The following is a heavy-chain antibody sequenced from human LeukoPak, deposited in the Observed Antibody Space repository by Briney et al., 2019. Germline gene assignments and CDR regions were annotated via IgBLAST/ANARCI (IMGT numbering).Heavy chain of an antibody. V-gene: IGHV3-23*01. CDR1: GFTFSTNA. CDR3: AKRSVSSGFYYYFDY. D-gene: IGHD6-19*01. CDR2: ISGSGGST. J-gene: IGHJ4*02. Sequence: GGSLRLSCAASGFTFSTNAMSWVRQAPGKEPEWVSAISGSGGSTSYADSVKGRLTISRDNSKNTLFLQINSLRAEDTAVYYCAKRSVSSGFYYYFDYWGQGTLVTVSS.